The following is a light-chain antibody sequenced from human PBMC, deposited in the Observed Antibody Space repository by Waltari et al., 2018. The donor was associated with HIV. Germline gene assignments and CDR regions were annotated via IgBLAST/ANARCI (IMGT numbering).Light chain of an antibody. J-gene: IGLJ2*01. CDR2: DDS. CDR1: NIGSKG. CDR3: QVWDSSTDLRV. V-gene: IGLV3-21*02. Sequence: SYVLTQPPSVSVAPGQTARITCGGNNIGSKGVHWYQQKPSQAPVLVVYDDSDRPSGIPERFSGSSSWNTATLTIIRVEAGDEADFYCQVWDSSTDLRVFGGGTKLTVL.